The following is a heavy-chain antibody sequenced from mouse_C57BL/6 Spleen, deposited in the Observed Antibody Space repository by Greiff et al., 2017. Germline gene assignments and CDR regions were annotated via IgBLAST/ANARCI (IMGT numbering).Heavy chain of an antibody. Sequence: EVQGVESGAELVKPGASVKLSCTASGFNIKDYYMTWVKQRTEQGLEWIGRIDPEDGETKSAPKFQGKATITADTSSNTAYRQLSSLTSEDTAVYYCAVTGTNDFDYWGQGTTLTVSS. CDR2: IDPEDGET. V-gene: IGHV14-2*01. J-gene: IGHJ2*01. CDR1: GFNIKDYY. CDR3: AVTGTNDFDY. D-gene: IGHD4-1*01.